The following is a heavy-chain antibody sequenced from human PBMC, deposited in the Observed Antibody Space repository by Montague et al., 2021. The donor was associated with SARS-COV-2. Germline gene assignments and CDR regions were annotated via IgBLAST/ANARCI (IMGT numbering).Heavy chain of an antibody. J-gene: IGHJ6*02. D-gene: IGHD1-1*01. CDR2: XXWDDDK. V-gene: IGHV2-70*01. Sequence: PALVKPTQTLTLTCTFSGFSLSTSGMCVSWIRQPPGKALEWLALXXWDDDKYYSTSLKTRLTISKDTSRSQVVLTMTNMDPVDTATYYCARINSDPLDYYYYGMDVWGQGTTVTVSS. CDR1: GFSLSTSGMC. CDR3: ARINSDPLDYYYYGMDV.